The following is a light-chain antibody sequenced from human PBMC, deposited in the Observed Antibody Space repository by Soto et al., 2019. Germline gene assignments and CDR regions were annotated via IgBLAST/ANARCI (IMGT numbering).Light chain of an antibody. V-gene: IGKV2D-29*02. J-gene: IGKJ5*01. CDR3: MQSTQLPPT. Sequence: DVVMTQTPLSLSVAPGQPASISCKSSQSLLHITGETFLFWYLQKPGQSPQLLIYEVSTRVPGVPDRFSGSGSGTDFTLEISRVETDDVGIYYCMQSTQLPPTVGQGTRLESK. CDR2: EVS. CDR1: QSLLHITGETF.